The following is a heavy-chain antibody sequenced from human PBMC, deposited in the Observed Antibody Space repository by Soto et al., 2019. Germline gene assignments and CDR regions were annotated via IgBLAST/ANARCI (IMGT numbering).Heavy chain of an antibody. Sequence: QITLKESGPTLVKPTQTLTLTCTFSGFSLSTYGVGVGWIRQPPEKALEWLALIYWDDDKRYRPSLKSRLTITKDTSKTQVVLTLTNMDPADTGTYYCGRVDSGNFYYFRYWGQGAQVTVSS. CDR3: GRVDSGNFYYFRY. CDR1: GFSLSTYGVG. CDR2: IYWDDDK. J-gene: IGHJ4*02. D-gene: IGHD1-26*01. V-gene: IGHV2-5*02.